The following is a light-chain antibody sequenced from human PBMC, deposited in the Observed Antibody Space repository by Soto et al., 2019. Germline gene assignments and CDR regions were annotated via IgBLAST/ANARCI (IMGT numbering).Light chain of an antibody. V-gene: IGKV1-17*01. J-gene: IGKJ5*01. CDR3: LQHTSYPIT. CDR1: QGIAND. Sequence: DIQMTQSPSSLSASVGDRVTITCRASQGIANDLGWYQQKPGKVPKRLISAASSLQSGVPSRFSGSGSGTEFPLTISSLQPEDFATYYCLQHTSYPITFGQGTRLEIK. CDR2: AAS.